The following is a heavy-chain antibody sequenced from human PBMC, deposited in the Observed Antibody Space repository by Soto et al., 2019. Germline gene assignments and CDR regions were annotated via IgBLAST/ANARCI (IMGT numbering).Heavy chain of an antibody. D-gene: IGHD3-3*01. Sequence: PGGSLRLSCAASGFTFSSYAMHWVRQAPGKGLEWVAVISYDGSNKYYADSVKGRFTISRDNSKNTLYLQMNSLRAEDTAVYYFARDGAIFGVVISYGMDVWGQGTTVTVSS. CDR3: ARDGAIFGVVISYGMDV. J-gene: IGHJ6*02. CDR1: GFTFSSYA. CDR2: ISYDGSNK. V-gene: IGHV3-30-3*01.